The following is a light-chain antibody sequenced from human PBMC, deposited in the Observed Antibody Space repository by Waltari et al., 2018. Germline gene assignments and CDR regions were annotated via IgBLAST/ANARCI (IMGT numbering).Light chain of an antibody. CDR2: AAS. Sequence: DIQMTQSPSSLSASVGDRVTITCRASQTISRDLNWYQQKPGTAPNLLISAASSLQSGVPSRFSGSGSGRDFTLIITSLQPEDFATYYCQESYSFTRTFGQGTKVEIK. J-gene: IGKJ1*01. CDR1: QTISRD. CDR3: QESYSFTRT. V-gene: IGKV1-39*01.